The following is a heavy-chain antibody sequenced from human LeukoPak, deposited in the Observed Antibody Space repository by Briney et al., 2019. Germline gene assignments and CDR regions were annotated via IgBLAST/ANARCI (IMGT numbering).Heavy chain of an antibody. D-gene: IGHD6-13*01. V-gene: IGHV4-59*01. CDR1: GGSISSYY. CDR3: ARSPGALIAAAGWYFDL. Sequence: SETLSLTCTVSGGSISSYYWSWIRQPPGKGLEWIGYIYYSGSTNYNPSLKSRVTISVDTSKNQFSLKLSSVTAADTAVYYCARSPGALIAAAGWYFDLWGRGTLVTVSS. CDR2: IYYSGST. J-gene: IGHJ2*01.